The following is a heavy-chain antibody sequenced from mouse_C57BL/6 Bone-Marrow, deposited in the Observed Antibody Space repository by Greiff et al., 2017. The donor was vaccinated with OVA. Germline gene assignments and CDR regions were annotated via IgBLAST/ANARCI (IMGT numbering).Heavy chain of an antibody. J-gene: IGHJ3*01. CDR3: VSKGDSSGYVWFAY. CDR1: GFTFSDYY. V-gene: IGHV5-12*01. D-gene: IGHD3-2*02. Sequence: EVKLVESGGGLVQPGGSLKLSCAASGFTFSDYYMYWVRQTPEKRLEWVAYISNGGGSTYYPDTVKGRFTISRDNAKNTLYLQMSRLKSEDTAMYYCVSKGDSSGYVWFAYWGQGTLVTVSA. CDR2: ISNGGGST.